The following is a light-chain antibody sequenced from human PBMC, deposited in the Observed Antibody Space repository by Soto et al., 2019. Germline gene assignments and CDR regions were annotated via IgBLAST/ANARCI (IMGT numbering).Light chain of an antibody. J-gene: IGKJ5*01. CDR2: GAS. CDR3: QQYNNWPPIT. V-gene: IGKV3-15*01. Sequence: IVLTHSAGTLSLSPGDRATLSCRASQSVSSNLAWYQQKPGQAPRLLIYGASTRATGIPARFSGSGSGTEFTLTISSLQSEDFAVYYCQQYNNWPPITFGQGTRLEIK. CDR1: QSVSSN.